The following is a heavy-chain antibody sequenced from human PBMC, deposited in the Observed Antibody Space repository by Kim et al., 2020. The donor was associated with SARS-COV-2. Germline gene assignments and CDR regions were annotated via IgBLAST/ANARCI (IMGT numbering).Heavy chain of an antibody. Sequence: ASVKVSCKASGYTFTRHVITWVRQAPGQGLEWMGWINTYNGNTNCARQLRGRVTMTTDTSTSTAYMELRSRRSDDRAVYYCAGLRGDRGNDGSYDYWGQGTLVPVSS. CDR2: INTYNGNT. CDR1: GYTFTRHV. CDR3: AGLRGDRGNDGSYDY. J-gene: IGHJ4*02. D-gene: IGHD5-12*01. V-gene: IGHV1-18*01.